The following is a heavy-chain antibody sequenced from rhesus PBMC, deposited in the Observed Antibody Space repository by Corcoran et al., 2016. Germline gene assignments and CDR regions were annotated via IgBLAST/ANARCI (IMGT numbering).Heavy chain of an antibody. Sequence: QVQLVQSGAEIKQPGASVKLSCKASGYTFTSYYMHWVRQTPGQGLEWIGLISPDNGNKGYAQNFQGRVTITTDTSTSTGYIELSSLRSEDTAVYYCTRGAAAGTHLDYWGQGVLVTVSS. V-gene: IGHV1-1*01. CDR1: GYTFTSYY. D-gene: IGHD6-31*01. CDR3: TRGAAAGTHLDY. J-gene: IGHJ4*01. CDR2: ISPDNGNK.